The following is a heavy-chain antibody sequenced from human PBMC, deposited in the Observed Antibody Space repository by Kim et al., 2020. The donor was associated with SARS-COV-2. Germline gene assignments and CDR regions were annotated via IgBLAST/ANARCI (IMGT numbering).Heavy chain of an antibody. D-gene: IGHD1-26*01. CDR2: IIPVLGIA. CDR1: GGTFSSYA. V-gene: IGHV1-69*04. CDR3: ARGSSGSYNDAFDI. J-gene: IGHJ3*02. Sequence: SVKVSCKASGGTFSSYAMSWVRQAPGQGLEWMGRIIPVLGIANYAQKFQGRVTITADKSTSTAYMELSSLRSEDTAVYYCARGSSGSYNDAFDICGQGT.